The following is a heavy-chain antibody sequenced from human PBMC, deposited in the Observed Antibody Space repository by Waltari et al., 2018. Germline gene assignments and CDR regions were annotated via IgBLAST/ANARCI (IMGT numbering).Heavy chain of an antibody. CDR1: GYPLTGYQ. CDR3: ARAPLIAGSNDY. CDR2: INPNSGGT. Sequence: QLQLVLSGAEAKKPGASIKVACKASGYPLTGYQVPWLRQAPGQGLEWLVRINPNSGGTNYAQKFQGSVTITRDTSISTAYMELSGLRSDDTAVYYCARAPLIAGSNDYWGQGTLVTVSS. D-gene: IGHD6-13*01. V-gene: IGHV1-2*06. J-gene: IGHJ4*02.